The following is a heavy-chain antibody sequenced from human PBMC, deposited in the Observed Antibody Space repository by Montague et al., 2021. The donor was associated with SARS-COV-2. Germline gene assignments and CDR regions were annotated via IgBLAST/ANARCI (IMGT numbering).Heavy chain of an antibody. Sequence: SLRLSCAASGFTFSSYAMSWVRQAPGKGLEWVSSIIGSGGSSYFAASVKGRFTISRDNSKNTLYLQMDSLRVEDTAIYYCAKDPTIFYLEYFEYWGQGTLVTVSS. CDR1: GFTFSSYA. CDR2: IIGSGGSS. V-gene: IGHV3-23*01. CDR3: AKDPTIFYLEYFEY. D-gene: IGHD3-3*02. J-gene: IGHJ4*02.